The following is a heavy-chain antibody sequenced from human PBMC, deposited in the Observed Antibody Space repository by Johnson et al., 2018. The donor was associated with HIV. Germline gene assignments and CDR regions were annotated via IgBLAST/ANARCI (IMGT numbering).Heavy chain of an antibody. CDR1: GFTFSSYG. CDR2: ISYDGSNK. D-gene: IGHD1-1*01. V-gene: IGHV3-30*18. J-gene: IGHJ3*02. CDR3: AKSQRYFDAFDI. Sequence: QVQLVESGGGVVQPGRSLRLSCAASGFTFSSYGMDWVRQAPGKGLEWLAFISYDGSNKYYGDSVKGRFTISRDNSKNTLYLEMSSLRVDDTAVYYCAKSQRYFDAFDIWGQGKMVTVSS.